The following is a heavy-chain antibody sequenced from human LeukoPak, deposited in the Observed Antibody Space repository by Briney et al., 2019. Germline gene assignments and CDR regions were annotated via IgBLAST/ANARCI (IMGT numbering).Heavy chain of an antibody. CDR1: GYTFTSYG. V-gene: IGHV1-18*04. CDR3: ARVFSPYGPGSYSD. CDR2: ISAYNGNT. Sequence: ASVKVSCKASGYTFTSYGISWVRQAPGQVLEWMGWISAYNGNTNYAQKLQGRVTMTTDTSTSTAYMELRSLRSDDTAVYYCARVFSPYGPGSYSDWGQGTLVTVSS. J-gene: IGHJ4*02. D-gene: IGHD3-10*01.